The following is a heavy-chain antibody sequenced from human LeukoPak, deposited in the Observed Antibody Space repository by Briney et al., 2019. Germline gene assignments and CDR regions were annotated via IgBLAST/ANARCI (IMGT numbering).Heavy chain of an antibody. V-gene: IGHV3-23*01. J-gene: IGHJ4*01. D-gene: IGHD2-8*01. CDR2: ITGSGGST. Sequence: EGYLRLSCAASGFTFSNYAMNWVRQAPGKGLEWVSSITGSGGSTYYADSVKGRFTISRDSSKNTLYVQMNSRRAEDTAVYYCAKGLLVDPGWGQGTLVTVSS. CDR1: GFTFSNYA. CDR3: AKGLLVDPG.